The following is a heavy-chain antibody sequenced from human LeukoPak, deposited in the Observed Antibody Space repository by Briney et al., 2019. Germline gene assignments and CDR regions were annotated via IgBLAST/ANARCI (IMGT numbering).Heavy chain of an antibody. Sequence: GESLKISCKGSGYSFTSYWIGWVRQMPGKGLEWMGIIYPGDSDTRYSPSFQGHVTISADKSISTAYLQWSSLKASDTAMYYCARLAVTSYYYYGMDVWGQGTTVTVSS. V-gene: IGHV5-51*01. CDR1: GYSFTSYW. CDR3: ARLAVTSYYYYGMDV. D-gene: IGHD4-17*01. J-gene: IGHJ6*02. CDR2: IYPGDSDT.